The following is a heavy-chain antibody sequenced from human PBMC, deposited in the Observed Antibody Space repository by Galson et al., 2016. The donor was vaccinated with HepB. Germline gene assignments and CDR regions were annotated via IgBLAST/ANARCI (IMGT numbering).Heavy chain of an antibody. CDR3: ARGKFDCSGGTCHYYGMDV. CDR1: GFSFNTYW. J-gene: IGHJ6*04. D-gene: IGHD2-15*01. Sequence: SLRLSCAASGFSFNTYWMHWVRQAPGKGLEWVANIKQDGSEKYYVDSVEGRFTISRENSKNSLYLQMNSLTAGDTAVYYCARGKFDCSGGTCHYYGMDVWGKGTTVTVSS. V-gene: IGHV3-7*04. CDR2: IKQDGSEK.